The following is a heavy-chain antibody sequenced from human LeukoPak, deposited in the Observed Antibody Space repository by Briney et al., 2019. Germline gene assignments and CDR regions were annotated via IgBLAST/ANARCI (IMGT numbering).Heavy chain of an antibody. V-gene: IGHV3-30*18. CDR3: AKDRGYCSGGSCPDLRYYYYYYGMDV. J-gene: IGHJ6*04. D-gene: IGHD2-15*01. CDR1: GFTFSSYG. Sequence: GGSLRLSCAASGFTFSSYGMHWVRQAPGKGLEWVAVISYDGSNKYYADSVKGRFTISRDNSKNTLYLQMNSLRAEDTAVYYCAKDRGYCSGGSCPDLRYYYYYYGMDVWGKGTTVTVSS. CDR2: ISYDGSNK.